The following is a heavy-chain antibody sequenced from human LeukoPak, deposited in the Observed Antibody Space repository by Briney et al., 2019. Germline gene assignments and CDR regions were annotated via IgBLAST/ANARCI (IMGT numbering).Heavy chain of an antibody. V-gene: IGHV3-11*01. Sequence: GGPLRLSCAASEFTFSGYYMSWIRQAPGKGLEWVSYISYSGDTIYYADSVKGRFTVSRDNAKNSLYLQMNSLRAEDTAVYYCARLADYGGVSGPHYFDSWGQGTLVTVSS. J-gene: IGHJ4*02. CDR1: EFTFSGYY. CDR3: ARLADYGGVSGPHYFDS. D-gene: IGHD4-23*01. CDR2: ISYSGDTI.